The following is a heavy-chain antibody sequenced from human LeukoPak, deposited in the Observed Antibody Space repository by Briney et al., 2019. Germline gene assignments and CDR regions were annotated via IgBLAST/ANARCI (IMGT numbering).Heavy chain of an antibody. D-gene: IGHD3-10*01. CDR2: ISYDGSNK. V-gene: IGHV3-30-3*01. J-gene: IGHJ4*02. CDR3: ARKWFGEYSLDY. Sequence: GGSLRLSCAASGFTFSSYAMHWVRQAPGKGLEWVAVISYDGSNKYYADSVKGRFTTSRDNSKNTLYLQMNSLRAEDTAVYYCARKWFGEYSLDYWGQGTLVTVSS. CDR1: GFTFSSYA.